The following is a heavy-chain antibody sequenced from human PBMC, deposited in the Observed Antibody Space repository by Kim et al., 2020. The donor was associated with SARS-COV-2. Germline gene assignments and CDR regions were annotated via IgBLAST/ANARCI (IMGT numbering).Heavy chain of an antibody. J-gene: IGHJ3*02. V-gene: IGHV4-30-2*01. Sequence: SETLSLTCAVSGGSISSGGYSWSWIRQPPGKGLEWIRYIYHSGSTYYNPSLKSRVTISVDRSKNQFSLKLSSVTAADTAVYYCASYSSSFADAFDIWGQGTMVTVSS. CDR2: IYHSGST. CDR3: ASYSSSFADAFDI. D-gene: IGHD6-13*01. CDR1: GGSISSGGYS.